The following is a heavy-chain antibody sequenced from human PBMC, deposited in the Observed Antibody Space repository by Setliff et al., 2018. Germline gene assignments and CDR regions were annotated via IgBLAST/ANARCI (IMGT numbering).Heavy chain of an antibody. V-gene: IGHV4-61*09. CDR2: IYTSGST. J-gene: IGHJ6*02. Sequence: SETLSLTCTVSGGSISSGSYYWSWIRQPAGKGLEWIGHIYTSGSTNYNPSLKSRVTISVDTSKNQSSLKLSSVTAADTAVYYCARDCYYGSGSYLGRSGSYYYYYGMDVWGQGTTVTVSS. D-gene: IGHD3-10*01. CDR1: GGSISSGSYY. CDR3: ARDCYYGSGSYLGRSGSYYYYYGMDV.